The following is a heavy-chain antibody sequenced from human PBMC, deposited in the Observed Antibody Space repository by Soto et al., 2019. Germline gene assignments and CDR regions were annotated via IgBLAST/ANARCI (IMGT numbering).Heavy chain of an antibody. CDR3: AREGIAAASRSIDY. V-gene: IGHV4-31*03. J-gene: IGHJ4*02. Sequence: QVQLQESGPGLVKPSQTLSLTCTVSGGSISSGGYYWSWIRQHPGKGLEWIGDIYYSGSTYYNPSLKSRVTISVNTPKNQFSLKLSSVTAADTAVYYCAREGIAAASRSIDYWGQGTLVTVSS. D-gene: IGHD6-13*01. CDR1: GGSISSGGYY. CDR2: IYYSGST.